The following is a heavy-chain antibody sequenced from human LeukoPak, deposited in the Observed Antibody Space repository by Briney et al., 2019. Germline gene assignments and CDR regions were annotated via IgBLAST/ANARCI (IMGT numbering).Heavy chain of an antibody. D-gene: IGHD4-17*01. CDR2: IGTSGSTI. V-gene: IGHV3-48*01. J-gene: IGHJ4*02. Sequence: GGSLRLSCAASGFTFSTYTMNWVRQPPGKGLEWVSNIGTSGSTIYYADSVKGRFTISRDNAKNSLYLQMNSLRADDTAVYYCAREPDYGDSQWGQGTLVTVSS. CDR1: GFTFSTYT. CDR3: AREPDYGDSQ.